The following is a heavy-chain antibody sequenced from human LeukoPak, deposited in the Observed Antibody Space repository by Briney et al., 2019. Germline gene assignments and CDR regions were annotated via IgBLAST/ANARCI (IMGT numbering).Heavy chain of an antibody. Sequence: PGGSLRLSCVGSGFTFSNEWMRWVRQAPGKGLEWVGRIQSKTAGGTTDYGAPVKDRFTTSRDDSKNTLYLQMSSLKTEDTAVYYCTRGHYSRLWGQGTLVTVSS. CDR2: IQSKTAGGTT. CDR3: TRGHYSRL. J-gene: IGHJ4*02. CDR1: GFTFSNEW. D-gene: IGHD2-2*01. V-gene: IGHV3-15*01.